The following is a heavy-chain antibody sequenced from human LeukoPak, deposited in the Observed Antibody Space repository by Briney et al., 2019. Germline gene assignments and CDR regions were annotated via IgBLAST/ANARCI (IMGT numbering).Heavy chain of an antibody. J-gene: IGHJ4*02. D-gene: IGHD3-10*01. Sequence: GGSLRLSCAASGFTFNNYGMHWVRQAPGKGLEWLAFIRYDGSNTYYADSVKGRFTVSRDDSKNTLYLQMNSLRGDDTAVYYCAKDRAFGQFLWGNDYWGQGTLVTVSS. CDR1: GFTFNNYG. V-gene: IGHV3-30*02. CDR3: AKDRAFGQFLWGNDY. CDR2: IRYDGSNT.